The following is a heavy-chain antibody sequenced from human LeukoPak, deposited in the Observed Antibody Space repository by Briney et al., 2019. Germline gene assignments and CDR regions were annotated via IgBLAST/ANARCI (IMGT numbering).Heavy chain of an antibody. J-gene: IGHJ4*02. CDR1: GYSFTSYW. D-gene: IGHD5-24*01. Sequence: GESLKISCKGSGYSFTSYWIGWVRQMPGKGLEWMGIIYPGDSDIRYSSSFQGQVTISADKSNSTAYLQWSSLKTSDTAMYYCARRDGYNSFDYWGQGTLVTVSS. CDR3: ARRDGYNSFDY. V-gene: IGHV5-51*01. CDR2: IYPGDSDI.